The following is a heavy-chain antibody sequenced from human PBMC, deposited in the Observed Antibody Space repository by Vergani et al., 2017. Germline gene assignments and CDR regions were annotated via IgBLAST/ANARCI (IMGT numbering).Heavy chain of an antibody. CDR2: IYYSGGT. Sequence: QVQLQESGPGLVKPSETLSLTCTVSGGSISSYYWSWIRQPPGKGLEGIGYIYYSGGTNSNPSLKSRVTISVDTSKNQFSLKLSSVTAADTAVYYCARSATMVFDYWGQGTLVTVSS. J-gene: IGHJ4*02. V-gene: IGHV4-59*01. D-gene: IGHD3-10*01. CDR3: ARSATMVFDY. CDR1: GGSISSYY.